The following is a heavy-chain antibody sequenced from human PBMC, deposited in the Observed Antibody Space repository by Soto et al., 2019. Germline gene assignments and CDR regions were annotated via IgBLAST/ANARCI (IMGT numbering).Heavy chain of an antibody. V-gene: IGHV1-18*01. CDR1: GYTFTSYG. D-gene: IGHD6-19*01. CDR2: ISAYNGNT. CDR3: ARDGHQIVVAGAEFDP. Sequence: ASVKVSCKASGYTFTSYGISWVRQAPGQGLEWMGWISAYNGNTNYAQKLQGRVTMTTDTSTSTAYMELRSLRSDDTAVYYCARDGHQIVVAGAEFDPWGQGTQVTVSS. J-gene: IGHJ5*02.